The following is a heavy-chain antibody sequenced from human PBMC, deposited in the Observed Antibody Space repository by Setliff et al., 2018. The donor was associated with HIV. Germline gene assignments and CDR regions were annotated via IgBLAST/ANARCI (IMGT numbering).Heavy chain of an antibody. CDR2: IIPIFGTA. J-gene: IGHJ3*02. Sequence: SVKVSCKASGGTFSRYAISWVRQAPGQGLEWMGGIIPIFGTANYAQKFQGRVTITTDESTSTAYMELSSLRSEDTAVYYCARANYDYVWGSYRPPDAFDIWGQGTMVTVSS. D-gene: IGHD3-16*02. V-gene: IGHV1-69*05. CDR3: ARANYDYVWGSYRPPDAFDI. CDR1: GGTFSRYA.